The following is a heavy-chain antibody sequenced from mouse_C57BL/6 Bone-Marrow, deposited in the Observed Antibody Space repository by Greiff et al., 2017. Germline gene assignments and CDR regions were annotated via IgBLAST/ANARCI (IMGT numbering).Heavy chain of an antibody. CDR2: IWWYDDM. CDR3: ALHDGYYDYFDD. D-gene: IGHD2-3*01. V-gene: IGHV8-8*01. Sequence: QVTLKVCGPGILQPSPTLSLTCSFSGFSLSTFGMGVGWIRQPSGTGLECLAPIWWYDDMYYTPALKSRLTISKDTSKNQVFLKFAKVDTADTATYYCALHDGYYDYFDDWGQGTTLTVAS. J-gene: IGHJ2*01. CDR1: GFSLSTFGMG.